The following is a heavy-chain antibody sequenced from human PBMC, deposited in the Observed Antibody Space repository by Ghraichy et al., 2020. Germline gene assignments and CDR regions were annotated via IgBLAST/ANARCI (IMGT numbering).Heavy chain of an antibody. Sequence: GGSLRLSCTASGFTFNTYPMHWVRQAPGKGLEWVAAISFEGSYKYYAASVKGRFTISRDNSKNTLYLQMDGLRDDDTAVYYCARERSSSSRGCCDYWGQGTLVTVSS. J-gene: IGHJ4*02. CDR3: ARERSSSSRGCCDY. V-gene: IGHV3-30*04. CDR1: GFTFNTYP. D-gene: IGHD6-6*01. CDR2: ISFEGSYK.